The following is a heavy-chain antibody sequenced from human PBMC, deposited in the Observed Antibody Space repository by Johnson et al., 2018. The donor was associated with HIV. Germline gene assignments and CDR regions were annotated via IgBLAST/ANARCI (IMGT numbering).Heavy chain of an antibody. CDR1: GFTFNSYA. J-gene: IGHJ3*02. CDR3: ARVYSSSSAHAFDI. D-gene: IGHD6-6*01. CDR2: ISYDGSNK. Sequence: QVQLVESGGGVVQPGRSLRLSCVASGFTFNSYAMHWVRQAPGKGLEWVAIISYDGSNKYYADSVKGRFTISRDNSKNTLYLQMNSLRAEDTAVYYCARVYSSSSAHAFDIWGQGTMVTVSS. V-gene: IGHV3-30*04.